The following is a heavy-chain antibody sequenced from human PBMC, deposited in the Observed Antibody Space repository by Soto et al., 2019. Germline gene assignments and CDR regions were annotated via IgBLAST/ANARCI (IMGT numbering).Heavy chain of an antibody. CDR2: ISYDGSNK. V-gene: IGHV3-30*18. J-gene: IGHJ6*02. CDR1: GFTFSSYG. D-gene: IGHD6-6*01. Sequence: SLRLSCAASGFTFSSYGMHWVRQAPGKGLEWVAVISYDGSNKYYADSVKGRFTISRDNSKNTLYLQMNSLRAEDTAVYYCAKDQYTSARHYYYGMDVWGQGTTVTVSS. CDR3: AKDQYTSARHYYYGMDV.